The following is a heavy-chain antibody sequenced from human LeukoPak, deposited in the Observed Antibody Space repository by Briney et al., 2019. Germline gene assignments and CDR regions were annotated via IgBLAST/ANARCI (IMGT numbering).Heavy chain of an antibody. Sequence: VASVKVSCKASGYTFTGYYMHWVRQAPGQGLEWMGWINPNSGGTNYAQKFQGRVTMTRDTSISTAYMELSRLRSDDTAVYYCARGDVTGIAVAGTVDYWGQGTLVTVSS. V-gene: IGHV1-2*02. D-gene: IGHD6-19*01. CDR2: INPNSGGT. CDR1: GYTFTGYY. CDR3: ARGDVTGIAVAGTVDY. J-gene: IGHJ4*02.